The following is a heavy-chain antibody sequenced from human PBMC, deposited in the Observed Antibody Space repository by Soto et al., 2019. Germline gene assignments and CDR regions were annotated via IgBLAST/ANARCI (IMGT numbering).Heavy chain of an antibody. D-gene: IGHD6-6*01. CDR3: ARDPRSSGIAARRYYYYGMDV. Sequence: QVQLQQWGAGLLKPSETLSLTCAVYGGSFSGYYWSWIRQPPGKGLEWIGEINPSGSTNYNTSLRGWVTISVDTSKNQFSLKLSSVTAADTAVYYCARDPRSSGIAARRYYYYGMDVWGEGTTVTVSS. CDR2: INPSGST. J-gene: IGHJ6*04. CDR1: GGSFSGYY. V-gene: IGHV4-34*01.